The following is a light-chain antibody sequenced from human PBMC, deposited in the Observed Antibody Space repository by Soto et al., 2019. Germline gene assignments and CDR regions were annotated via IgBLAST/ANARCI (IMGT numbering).Light chain of an antibody. Sequence: DIQMTQSTSSLSASVGDRVTITCRATQTINTRLAWYQQKPGKAPKLLIYDASSLESGVPSRFSGSGSGTEFTLTISGLQPDDFATYYCQHYDTYRATFGLGT. CDR3: QHYDTYRAT. CDR2: DAS. CDR1: QTINTR. J-gene: IGKJ1*01. V-gene: IGKV1-5*01.